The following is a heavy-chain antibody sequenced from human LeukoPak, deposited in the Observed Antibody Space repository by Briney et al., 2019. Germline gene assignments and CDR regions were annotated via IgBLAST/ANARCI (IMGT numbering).Heavy chain of an antibody. CDR3: ARDSKAHGAFDI. CDR2: IIPILGIA. CDR1: GGTFSSYA. Sequence: GASVKVSCKASGGTFSSYAISWVRQAPGQGLEWMGRIIPILGIANYAQKFQGRVTITADKSTSTAYMELSSLRSEDTAVYYCARDSKAHGAFDIWGQGTMVTVSS. J-gene: IGHJ3*02. V-gene: IGHV1-69*04.